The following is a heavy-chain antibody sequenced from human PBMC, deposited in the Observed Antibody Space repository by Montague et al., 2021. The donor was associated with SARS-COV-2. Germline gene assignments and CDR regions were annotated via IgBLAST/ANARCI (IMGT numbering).Heavy chain of an antibody. CDR1: GGSFSGYH. J-gene: IGHJ4*01. D-gene: IGHD6-19*01. Sequence: SETLSLTCAVYGGSFSGYHWSWIRQPPGKGREWIGEIIHSGSTNYNPPLKSRVTISVDTSKNQFFLKLSSVTAADTAVYYCARSGRQWIEIDPRYYIDYWGQGTLVTVSS. V-gene: IGHV4-34*12. CDR2: IIHSGST. CDR3: ARSGRQWIEIDPRYYIDY.